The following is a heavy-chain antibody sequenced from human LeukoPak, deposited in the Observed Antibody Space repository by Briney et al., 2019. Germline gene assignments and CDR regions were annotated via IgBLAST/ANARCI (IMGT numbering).Heavy chain of an antibody. D-gene: IGHD3-16*02. CDR1: GFTFGSYW. J-gene: IGHJ3*02. CDR2: IKQDGSEK. Sequence: PGGSLRLSCAASGFTFGSYWMSWVRQAPGKGLEWVANIKQDGSEKYYVDSVKGRLTISRDNAKNSLYLQMNSLRAEDTAVYYCARDRGYDYVWGSYRYTGAFDIWGQGTMVTVSS. CDR3: ARDRGYDYVWGSYRYTGAFDI. V-gene: IGHV3-7*01.